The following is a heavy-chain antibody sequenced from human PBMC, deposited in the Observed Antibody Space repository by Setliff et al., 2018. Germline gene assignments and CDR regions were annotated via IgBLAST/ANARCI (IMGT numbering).Heavy chain of an antibody. CDR1: GDSISNYY. CDR3: AASRAYTGAVEEWFLPKTFDF. CDR2: IYVTAST. J-gene: IGHJ4*02. D-gene: IGHD3-10*01. Sequence: PSETLSLTCTVSGDSISNYYWNWIRQPAGKGLEWIGRIYVTASTKYNPSLKSRATLSIDTSKNQFSLKLSSVTAADAALYYCAASRAYTGAVEEWFLPKTFDFWGQGSPVTVSS. V-gene: IGHV4-4*07.